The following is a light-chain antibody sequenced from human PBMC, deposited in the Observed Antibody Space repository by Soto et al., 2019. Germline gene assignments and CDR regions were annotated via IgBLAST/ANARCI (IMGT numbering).Light chain of an antibody. CDR3: QQSYSTPPYT. CDR1: QSISSY. CDR2: AAS. J-gene: IGKJ2*01. Sequence: DIQMTQSPSSLSASVGDRVTITCRASQSISSYLNWYQQKPGKAPKLLIYAASNLQSGAPSRFSGSGSGTDFTLTISSLQPEDFATYYCQQSYSTPPYTFAQGTKLEIK. V-gene: IGKV1-39*01.